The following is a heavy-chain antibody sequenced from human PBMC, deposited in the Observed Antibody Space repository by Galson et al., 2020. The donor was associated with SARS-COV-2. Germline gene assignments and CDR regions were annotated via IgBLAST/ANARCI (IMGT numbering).Heavy chain of an antibody. CDR1: GYTFTSYG. J-gene: IGHJ4*02. V-gene: IGHV1-18*04. CDR2: ISAYNGNT. D-gene: IGHD2-2*01. CDR3: ATYCSSTSCYTESWAY. Sequence: ASVKVSCKASGYTFTSYGISWVRQAPGQGLEWMGWISAYNGNTNYAQKLQGRVTMTTDTSTSTAYMELRSLGSDDTAVYYCATYCSSTSCYTESWAYWGQGTLVTVSS.